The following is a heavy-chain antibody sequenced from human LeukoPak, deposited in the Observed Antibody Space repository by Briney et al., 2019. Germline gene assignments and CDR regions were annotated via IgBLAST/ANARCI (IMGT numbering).Heavy chain of an antibody. V-gene: IGHV6-1*01. CDR2: TYYRSIWYY. CDR1: GDSVSSNTGG. CDR3: ARGGLVASIRGPFDY. D-gene: IGHD5-12*01. J-gene: IGHJ4*02. Sequence: SQTLSLTCAIFGDSVSSNTGGWNWIRQSPSRGLEWLGRTYYRSIWYYDYAVSVGSRITINPDTSRNQFSLQLNSVTPEDTAVYYCARGGLVASIRGPFDYWAQGTLVTVSS.